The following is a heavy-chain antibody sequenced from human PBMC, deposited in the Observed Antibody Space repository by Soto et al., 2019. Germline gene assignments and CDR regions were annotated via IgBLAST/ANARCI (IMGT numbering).Heavy chain of an antibody. D-gene: IGHD4-17*01. Sequence: GGSLRLSCAASGFTFSSYWMSWVRQAPGKGLEWVANIKQDGSEKYYVDSVKGRFTISRDNAKNSLYLQMNSLRAEDTAVYYCARGVHDYGDYDDAFDIWGQGTMVTVSS. V-gene: IGHV3-7*01. J-gene: IGHJ3*02. CDR2: IKQDGSEK. CDR1: GFTFSSYW. CDR3: ARGVHDYGDYDDAFDI.